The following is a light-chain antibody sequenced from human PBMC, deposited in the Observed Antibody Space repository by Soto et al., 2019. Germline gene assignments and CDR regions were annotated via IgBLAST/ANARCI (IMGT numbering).Light chain of an antibody. CDR1: QSVSTY. J-gene: IGKJ5*01. Sequence: DIVLTQSPATRSLSPGERATLSCRASQSVSTYLAWYQQKPGQAPRLLIYDASNRATGIPARFSGSGSGTDFTLTISSLEPEDFAVYHCQQRSSWPSFGQGTRLEIK. CDR2: DAS. CDR3: QQRSSWPS. V-gene: IGKV3-11*01.